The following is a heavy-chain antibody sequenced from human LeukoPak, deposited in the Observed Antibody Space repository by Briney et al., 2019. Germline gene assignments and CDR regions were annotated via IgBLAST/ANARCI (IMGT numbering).Heavy chain of an antibody. CDR3: ARGPGSSSSWDYYYYYMDV. CDR2: IYYSGST. V-gene: IGHV4-30-4*08. D-gene: IGHD6-6*01. Sequence: PSQTLSLTCTVSGGSISSGDYYWSWIRQPPGKGWEGFGYIYYSGSTYYNPSLKSRVTISVDTSKNQFSLKLRSVTAADTAVYYCARGPGSSSSWDYYYYYMDVWGKGTTVTVS. CDR1: GGSISSGDYY. J-gene: IGHJ6*03.